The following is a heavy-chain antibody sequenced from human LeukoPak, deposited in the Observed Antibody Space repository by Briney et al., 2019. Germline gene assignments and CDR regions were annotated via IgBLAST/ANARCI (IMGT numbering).Heavy chain of an antibody. V-gene: IGHV3-21*01. J-gene: IGHJ6*03. Sequence: PGGSLRLSCAASGFTFTNYGMNWVRQPPGKGLEWVSSISSSGTSIDYADSVKGRFTVSRDSAPNSLYLQMNSLRAEDTAVYYCARTAKDIVIVPASYYMDVWGKGTTVTVSS. CDR1: GFTFTNYG. CDR2: ISSSGTSI. D-gene: IGHD2-2*01. CDR3: ARTAKDIVIVPASYYMDV.